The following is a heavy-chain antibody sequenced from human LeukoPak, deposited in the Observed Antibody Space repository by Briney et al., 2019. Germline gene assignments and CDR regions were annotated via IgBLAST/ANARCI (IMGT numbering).Heavy chain of an antibody. Sequence: SETLSLTCAVYGGSFSGYYWSWIRQPPGKGLEWIGYIYYSGSTYYNPSLKSRVTISVDTSKNQFSLKLSSVTAADTAVYYCAREGGDYYDSSFRVFDYWGQGTLVTVSS. CDR3: AREGGDYYDSSFRVFDY. CDR1: GGSFSGYY. CDR2: IYYSGST. J-gene: IGHJ4*02. D-gene: IGHD3-22*01. V-gene: IGHV4-30-4*08.